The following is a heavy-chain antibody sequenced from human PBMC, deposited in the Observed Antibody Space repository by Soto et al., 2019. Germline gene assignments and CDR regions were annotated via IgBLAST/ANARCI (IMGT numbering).Heavy chain of an antibody. D-gene: IGHD3-3*01. CDR3: ARLGNFPFWSGYYSFDP. CDR1: GYSFTSYW. Sequence: PGESLKISCKGSGYSFTSYWISWVRQMPGKGLEWMGRIDPSDSYTNYSPSFQGHVTISADKSISTAYLQWSSLKASDTAMYYCARLGNFPFWSGYYSFDPWGQGTLVTVSS. J-gene: IGHJ5*02. CDR2: IDPSDSYT. V-gene: IGHV5-10-1*01.